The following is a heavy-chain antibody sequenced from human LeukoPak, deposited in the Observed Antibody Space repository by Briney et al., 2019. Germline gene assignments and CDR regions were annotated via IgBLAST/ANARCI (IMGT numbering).Heavy chain of an antibody. Sequence: PSETLSLTCTVSSGFINHYYWSRIRQPPGMGLEWIGYIFYSGSTDYNPSLKSRTTISVGTSKNQFSLNLSSVTAADTAVYYCARSLTVNFDYWGQGTLVTVSS. CDR3: ARSLTVNFDY. CDR1: SGFINHYY. D-gene: IGHD3-9*01. CDR2: IFYSGST. J-gene: IGHJ4*02. V-gene: IGHV4-59*01.